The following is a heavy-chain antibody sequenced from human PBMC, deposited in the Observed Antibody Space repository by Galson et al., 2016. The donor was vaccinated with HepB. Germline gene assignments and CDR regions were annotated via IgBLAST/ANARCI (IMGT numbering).Heavy chain of an antibody. CDR1: GFTFSDHG. CDR3: ARDYGGDAIFGVVITY. Sequence: SLRLSCATSGFTFSDHGMHWVRQAPGKGLEWVAGIWYDGNDKYYADAVQGRFDISSDNSKNTVYLQMNSLRAEDTAVYYCARDYGGDAIFGVVITYWGQGSLVTVSS. V-gene: IGHV3-33*01. D-gene: IGHD3-3*01. J-gene: IGHJ4*02. CDR2: IWYDGNDK.